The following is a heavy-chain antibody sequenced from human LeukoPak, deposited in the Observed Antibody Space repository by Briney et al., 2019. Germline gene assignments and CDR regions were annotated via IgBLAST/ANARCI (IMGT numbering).Heavy chain of an antibody. J-gene: IGHJ4*02. CDR2: IFYTGSS. Sequence: PSETLSLTCTVSGGSISSSNYYWGWIRQPPGKGLEWSGSIFYTGSSYYNPSLKSRVTLSVDTSKDQFSLKLSSVTAADTAVYYCARDGYNTPGYWGQGTLVTVSS. V-gene: IGHV4-39*07. D-gene: IGHD5-24*01. CDR1: GGSISSSNYY. CDR3: ARDGYNTPGY.